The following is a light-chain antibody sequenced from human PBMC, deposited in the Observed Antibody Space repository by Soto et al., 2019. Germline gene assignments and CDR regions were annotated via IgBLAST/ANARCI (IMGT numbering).Light chain of an antibody. CDR2: KAS. Sequence: DIQFTQSPSTLSASVGDRVTITCRASQSINGWLAWYQQKPGQAPNLLIYKASTLESGVPSRFSGSGSGTEFTLTVSSLQPDDFATYYCQQYHNFPRTFGQGTQVDIK. CDR3: QQYHNFPRT. CDR1: QSINGW. V-gene: IGKV1-5*03. J-gene: IGKJ1*01.